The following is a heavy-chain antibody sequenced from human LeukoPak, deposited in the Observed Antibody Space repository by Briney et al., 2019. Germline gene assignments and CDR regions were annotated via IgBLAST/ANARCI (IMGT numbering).Heavy chain of an antibody. J-gene: IGHJ6*02. CDR3: ARDAVDTANAV. Sequence: GGSLRLSCAASGFTFTTYWVHWVRQAPGKGLVWVSHINSDGSITSYAGSVKGRFTISRDNAKNTLYLQMNSLRAEDTAAYYCARDAVDTANAVWGQGTTVTVSS. CDR1: GFTFTTYW. V-gene: IGHV3-74*01. CDR2: INSDGSIT. D-gene: IGHD5-18*01.